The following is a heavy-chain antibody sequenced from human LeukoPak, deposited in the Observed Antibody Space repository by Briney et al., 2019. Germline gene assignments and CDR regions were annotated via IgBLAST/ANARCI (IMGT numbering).Heavy chain of an antibody. CDR3: ARSAGAAAGAHFDY. CDR1: GYTFTGYY. J-gene: IGHJ4*02. V-gene: IGHV1-2*02. CDR2: INPNSGGT. D-gene: IGHD6-13*01. Sequence: ASVKVSCKASGYTFTGYYMHCVRQAPGQGLEWMGWINPNSGGTNYAQKFQGRVTMTRDTSISTAYMELSRLRSDDTAVYYCARSAGAAAGAHFDYWGQGTLVTVSS.